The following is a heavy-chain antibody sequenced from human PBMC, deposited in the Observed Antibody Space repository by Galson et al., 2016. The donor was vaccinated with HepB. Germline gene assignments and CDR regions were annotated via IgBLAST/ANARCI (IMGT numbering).Heavy chain of an antibody. D-gene: IGHD3-16*01. J-gene: IGHJ4*02. V-gene: IGHV3-33*01. CDR1: GFTFSSYG. CDR2: VGYDGGGV. CDR3: ARSDAFDI. Sequence: SLRLSCAASGFTFSSYGMHWVRQAPGQGPEWVAVVGYDGGGVYSAAGKGRFTISRDNAKNTLYLQMNSRRAEDTAVYYCARSDAFDIWGQGTLVTVSS.